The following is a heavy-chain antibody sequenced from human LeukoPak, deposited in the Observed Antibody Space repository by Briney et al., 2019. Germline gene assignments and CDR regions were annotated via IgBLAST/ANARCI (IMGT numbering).Heavy chain of an antibody. J-gene: IGHJ6*04. Sequence: GGSLRLSCAASGFTFDDYAMHWGRQAPGKGLEWGSRMSGDGGSTYYADSVKGRFTISRDNSKNSLYLQMNSLRAEDTALYYCAKDSGARVVAATRDIGMDVXGKGTTVTVSS. CDR1: GFTFDDYA. D-gene: IGHD2-15*01. CDR2: MSGDGGST. CDR3: AKDSGARVVAATRDIGMDV. V-gene: IGHV3-43D*03.